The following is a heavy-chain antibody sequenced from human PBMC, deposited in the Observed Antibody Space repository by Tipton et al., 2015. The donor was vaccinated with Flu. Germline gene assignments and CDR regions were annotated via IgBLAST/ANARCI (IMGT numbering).Heavy chain of an antibody. J-gene: IGHJ5*02. CDR1: GGSISSSNW. CDR2: IYHSGST. D-gene: IGHD2-15*01. Sequence: TLSLTCAVSGGSISSSNWWSWVRQPPGKGLEWIGEIYHSGSTNYNPSLKSRVTISVDKSKNQFSLKLSSVTAADPAVYYCAGELGYCSGGSYICRGLGFDPWGQGTLVTVSS. V-gene: IGHV4-4*02. CDR3: AGELGYCSGGSYICRGLGFDP.